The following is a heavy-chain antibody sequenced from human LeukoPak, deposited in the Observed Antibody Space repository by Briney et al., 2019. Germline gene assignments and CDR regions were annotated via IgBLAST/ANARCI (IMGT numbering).Heavy chain of an antibody. CDR2: ICGYGGRS. V-gene: IGHV3-23*01. D-gene: IGHD2-15*01. CDR3: AKSTCSTASCYSGLDY. CDR1: GFTFSSYA. J-gene: IGHJ4*02. Sequence: GGCLRLSCAASGFTFSSYAMHWVRQAPGKGLEGVSFICGYGGRSYYADSVKGRFAISRDNSKDTLYLQMDSLRAEDTAIYYVAKSTCSTASCYSGLDYWGQGTLVTVSS.